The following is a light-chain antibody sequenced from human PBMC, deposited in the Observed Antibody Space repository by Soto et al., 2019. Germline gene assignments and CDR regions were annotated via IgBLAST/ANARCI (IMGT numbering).Light chain of an antibody. Sequence: AIQMTQSPTSLSASVGDRVIITCRASQDISKDLGWYQQKPGKAPKFLIYSATSTQSGVPSTFSGSGFGTDFTLTISSLQLEDFATYYCLQDHDYPRTFGQGTKVEF. CDR1: QDISKD. J-gene: IGKJ1*01. CDR3: LQDHDYPRT. CDR2: SAT. V-gene: IGKV1-6*01.